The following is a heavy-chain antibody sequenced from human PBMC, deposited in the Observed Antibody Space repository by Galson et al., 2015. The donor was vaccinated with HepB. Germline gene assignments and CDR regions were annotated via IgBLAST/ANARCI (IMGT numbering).Heavy chain of an antibody. CDR1: GYSFTSYW. CDR3: ARHSNRDYGDYGDAFDI. D-gene: IGHD4-17*01. Sequence: SGAEVKKPGESLKISFKGSGYSFTSYWIGWVRQMPGKGLEWMGIIYPGDSDTRYSPSFQGQVTISADESISTAYLQWSSLKASDTAMYYCARHSNRDYGDYGDAFDIWGQGTMVTVSS. V-gene: IGHV5-51*01. CDR2: IYPGDSDT. J-gene: IGHJ3*02.